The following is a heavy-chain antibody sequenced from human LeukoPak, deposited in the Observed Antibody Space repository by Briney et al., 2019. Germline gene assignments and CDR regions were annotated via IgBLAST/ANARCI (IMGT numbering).Heavy chain of an antibody. CDR1: GGSISGSSWF. V-gene: IGHV4-39*01. CDR3: STYYFDSSGYLTGFDY. D-gene: IGHD3-22*01. J-gene: IGHJ4*02. CDR2: VSSGGTT. Sequence: PSETLSLTCTVPGGSISGSSWFWGWSRQPPGKGQEWIGSVSSGGTTYYNPSLKSRVTISVGTSKTQFSLKLSTVTAADTAIYYCSTYYFDSSGYLTGFDYWGQGTLVTVSS.